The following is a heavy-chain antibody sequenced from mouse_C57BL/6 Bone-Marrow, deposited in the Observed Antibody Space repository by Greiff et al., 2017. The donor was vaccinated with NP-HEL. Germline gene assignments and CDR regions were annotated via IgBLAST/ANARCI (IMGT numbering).Heavy chain of an antibody. CDR3: ARWRYSNYEGDY. V-gene: IGHV1-55*01. CDR2: IYPGSGST. CDR1: GYTFTSYW. J-gene: IGHJ2*01. D-gene: IGHD2-5*01. Sequence: QVQLQQPGAELVKPGASVKMSCKASGYTFTSYWITWVKQRPGQGLEWIGDIYPGSGSTNYNEKFKTKAQLTVDTSSSTAYMQLSSLTSEDSAVYYCARWRYSNYEGDYWGQGTTLTVSS.